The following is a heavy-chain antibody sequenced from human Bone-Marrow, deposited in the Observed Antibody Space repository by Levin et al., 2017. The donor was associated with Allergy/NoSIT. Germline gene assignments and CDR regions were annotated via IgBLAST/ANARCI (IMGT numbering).Heavy chain of an antibody. CDR3: ARLSSTAQAGVTDY. Sequence: LSLTCAASGFRFGDYFMSWMRQAPGQGLEWIANIGGPSDYINHADSAKGRFSISRDNARNSLYLQMNSLRAEDTAVYFCARLSSTAQAGVTDYWGQGTLVTVSS. V-gene: IGHV3-11*06. D-gene: IGHD3-3*01. CDR2: IGGPSDYI. J-gene: IGHJ4*02. CDR1: GFRFGDYF.